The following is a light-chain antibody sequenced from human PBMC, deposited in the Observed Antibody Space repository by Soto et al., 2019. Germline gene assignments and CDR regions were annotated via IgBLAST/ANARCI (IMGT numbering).Light chain of an antibody. CDR1: QSVSSY. J-gene: IGKJ4*01. CDR2: DAS. CDR3: KQRSNWPPLT. V-gene: IGKV3-11*01. Sequence: EIVLTQSPATLSLSPGERATLSCRASQSVSSYLAWYQQKPGQAPRLLIYDASNRATCIPARFSGSGSGTDFTLTISSLEPEDFAVYYCKQRSNWPPLTFGGGTKVEIK.